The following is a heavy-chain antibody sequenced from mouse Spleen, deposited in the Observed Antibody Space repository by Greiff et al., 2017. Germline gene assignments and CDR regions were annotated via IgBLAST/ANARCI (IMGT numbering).Heavy chain of an antibody. CDR3: AREDDGYFRGFAY. V-gene: IGHV3-1*01. Sequence: EVKVEESGPGMVKPSQSLSLTCTVTGYSITSGYDWHWIRHFPGNKLEWMGYISYSGSTNYNPSLKSRISITHDTSKNHFFLKLNSVTTEDTATYYCAREDDGYFRGFAYWGQGTLVTVSA. J-gene: IGHJ3*01. CDR1: GYSITSGYD. D-gene: IGHD2-3*01. CDR2: ISYSGST.